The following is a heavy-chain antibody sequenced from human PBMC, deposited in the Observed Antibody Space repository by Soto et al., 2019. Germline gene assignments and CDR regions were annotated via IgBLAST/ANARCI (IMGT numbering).Heavy chain of an antibody. CDR1: GGSFSGYY. CDR2: INYSGNT. J-gene: IGHJ4*02. V-gene: IGHV4-34*01. Sequence: KTSETLSLTCAVYGGSFSGYYWSWIRQPPGKGLEWIGEINYSGNTNYNPSLKSRVSISVDTSKNQLFLNMSSMTAADTAMYYCARHHVRGRTIVGAAEYWGQGTLVTVS. CDR3: ARHHVRGRTIVGAAEY. D-gene: IGHD1-26*01.